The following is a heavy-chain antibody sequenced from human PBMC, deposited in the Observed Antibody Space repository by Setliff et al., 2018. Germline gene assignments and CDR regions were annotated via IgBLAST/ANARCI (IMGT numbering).Heavy chain of an antibody. J-gene: IGHJ4*02. CDR2: IHAGSSNT. CDR1: GGTFRTDG. CDR3: ARMSTSGPHYDY. D-gene: IGHD2-8*02. Sequence: GASVKVSCKASGGTFRTDGFNWVRQAPGQTLEWLGWIHAGSSNTLYSQRFQDRITISRDTSATTVHMELSSLRSDDTAVYYCARMSTSGPHYDYWGQGTLVTVSS. V-gene: IGHV1-3*01.